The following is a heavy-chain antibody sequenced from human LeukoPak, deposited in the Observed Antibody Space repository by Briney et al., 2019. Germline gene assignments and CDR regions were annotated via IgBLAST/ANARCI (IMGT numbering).Heavy chain of an antibody. D-gene: IGHD3-9*01. J-gene: IGHJ4*02. CDR2: IYYSGST. CDR1: GGSISSYY. V-gene: IGHV4-59*08. Sequence: TSQTLSLTCTVSGGSISSYYWSWIRQPPGKGLEWIGYIYYSGSTNYNPSLKSRLTISVDTSKIQFSLKLNSVTAADTAVYYCARVQDILTGYLDYWGQGTLVTVSS. CDR3: ARVQDILTGYLDY.